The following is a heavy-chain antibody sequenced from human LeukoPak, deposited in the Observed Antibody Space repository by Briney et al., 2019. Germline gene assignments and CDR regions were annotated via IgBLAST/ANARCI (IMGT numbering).Heavy chain of an antibody. CDR2: INHSGST. V-gene: IGHV4-34*01. J-gene: IGHJ4*02. Sequence: SETLSLTCAVYGGSFSGYYRSWVRQPPGKGLEWIGEINHSGSTNYNPSLKSRVTISVDTSKNQFSLKLSSVTAADTAVYYCARRNYYGSGSFDYWGQGTLVTVSS. D-gene: IGHD3-10*01. CDR3: ARRNYYGSGSFDY. CDR1: GGSFSGYY.